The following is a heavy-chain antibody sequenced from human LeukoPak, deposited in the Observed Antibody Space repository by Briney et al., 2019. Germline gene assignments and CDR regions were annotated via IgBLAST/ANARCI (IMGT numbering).Heavy chain of an antibody. J-gene: IGHJ4*02. CDR3: TTEDQFCSSSSCADY. D-gene: IGHD2-2*01. CDR2: ISPHNGGT. V-gene: IGHV1-2*02. CDR1: GYTFISYY. Sequence: ASVKVSCKASGYTFISYYMNWVRQAPGQGLEWMGYISPHNGGTHYAQKFQDRVTMTRDTSISTVYMELSSRRSDDTAVYYCTTEDQFCSSSSCADYWGQGTLVTVSS.